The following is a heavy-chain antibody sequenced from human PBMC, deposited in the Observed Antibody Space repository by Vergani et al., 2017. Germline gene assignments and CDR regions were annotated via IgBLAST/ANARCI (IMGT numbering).Heavy chain of an antibody. Sequence: QVQLQQWGAGLLKPSETLSLTCAVYGGSFSGYYWSWIRQPPGKGLEWIGEINHSGSTNYNPSLKSRVTISVDTSKNQFSLKLSSVTAADTAVYYCARGGGYGDYWYFDLWGRGTLVTVSS. V-gene: IGHV4-34*01. CDR3: ARGGGYGDYWYFDL. CDR2: INHSGST. CDR1: GGSFSGYY. D-gene: IGHD4-17*01. J-gene: IGHJ2*01.